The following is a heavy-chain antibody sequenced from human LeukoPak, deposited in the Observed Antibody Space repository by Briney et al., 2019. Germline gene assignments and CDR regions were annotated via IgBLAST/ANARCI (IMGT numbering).Heavy chain of an antibody. CDR3: TRDLFYCSSTSWRSRWFDP. D-gene: IGHD2-2*01. CDR1: GYTFTGYY. Sequence: ASVKVSCKASGYTFTGYYMHWVRQAPGQGLEWMGWINPNSGGTNYAQKFQGRVTMTRDTSISTAYMELSRLRSDDTAVYYCTRDLFYCSSTSWRSRWFDPWGQGTLVTVSS. CDR2: INPNSGGT. J-gene: IGHJ5*02. V-gene: IGHV1-2*02.